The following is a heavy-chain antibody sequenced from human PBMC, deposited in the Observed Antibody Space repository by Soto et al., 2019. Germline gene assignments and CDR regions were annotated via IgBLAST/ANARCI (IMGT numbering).Heavy chain of an antibody. CDR2: IIPIFGTA. D-gene: IGHD2-2*01. J-gene: IGHJ6*02. V-gene: IGHV1-69*13. CDR1: GGTFSSYA. CDR3: AREVFCSSSSCQVRYGMDV. Sequence: SVKVSCKASGGTFSSYAISWVRQAPGQGLEWMGGIIPIFGTANYAQKFQGRVTITADESTSTAYMELSSLRSEDTAVYYCAREVFCSSSSCQVRYGMDVWGQGTTVTVSS.